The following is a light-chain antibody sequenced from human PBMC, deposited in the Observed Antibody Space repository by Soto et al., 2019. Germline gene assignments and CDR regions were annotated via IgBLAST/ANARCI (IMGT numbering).Light chain of an antibody. V-gene: IGKV3-20*01. Sequence: EVVLTQSPGTLSLSPGERATLSCRASQSVRSTHLAWYQVKPGQAPRLFIYDASSRATGIPDRFSGSGSGTDFTLTINRLEPEDFAVYICQQYGTSPRTFGQGTRLEI. J-gene: IGKJ5*01. CDR1: QSVRSTH. CDR2: DAS. CDR3: QQYGTSPRT.